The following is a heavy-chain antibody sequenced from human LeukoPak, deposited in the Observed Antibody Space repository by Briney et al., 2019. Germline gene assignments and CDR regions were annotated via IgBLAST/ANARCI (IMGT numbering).Heavy chain of an antibody. Sequence: GGSLRLSCAASGFTFDDYAMHWVRQAPGKGLDWVSGISWNSGTIDYADSVKRRFTISRDNAKNSLYLQMNSLRPEDTAFYYCAKAEGFFGGYYDHWGQGTLVTVSS. J-gene: IGHJ4*02. CDR1: GFTFDDYA. CDR3: AKAEGFFGGYYDH. CDR2: ISWNSGTI. D-gene: IGHD4-23*01. V-gene: IGHV3-9*01.